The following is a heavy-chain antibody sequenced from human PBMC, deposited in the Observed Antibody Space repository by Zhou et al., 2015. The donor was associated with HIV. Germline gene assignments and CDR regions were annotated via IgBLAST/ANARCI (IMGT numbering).Heavy chain of an antibody. CDR2: IIPIFGTA. D-gene: IGHD3-16*01. CDR3: ASKTQYDYVWGSYSNAFDI. Sequence: QVQLVQSGAEVKKPGSSVKVSCKASGGTFSSYAISWVRQAPGQGLEWMGGIIPIFGTANYAQKFQGRVTITADESTSTAYMELSSLRSEDTAVYYCASKTQYDYVWGSYSNAFDIWGQGTMVTVSS. CDR1: GGTFSSYA. V-gene: IGHV1-69*01. J-gene: IGHJ3*02.